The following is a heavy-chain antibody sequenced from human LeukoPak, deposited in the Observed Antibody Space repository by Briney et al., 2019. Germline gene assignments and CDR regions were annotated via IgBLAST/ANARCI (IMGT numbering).Heavy chain of an antibody. D-gene: IGHD5-24*01. Sequence: SETLSLTCTVSGGSISSYYWSWIRQPPGKGLEWIGYIYYSGSTNYNPSLKSRVTISVDTSKNQFSLKLSSVTAADTAVYYCARVQWLYYYYGMDVWGQGTTVTVSS. CDR2: IYYSGST. V-gene: IGHV4-59*01. J-gene: IGHJ6*02. CDR1: GGSISSYY. CDR3: ARVQWLYYYYGMDV.